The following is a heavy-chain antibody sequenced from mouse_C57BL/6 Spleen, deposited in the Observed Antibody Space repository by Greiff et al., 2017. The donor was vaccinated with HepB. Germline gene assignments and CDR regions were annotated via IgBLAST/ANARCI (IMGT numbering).Heavy chain of an antibody. V-gene: IGHV1-59*01. J-gene: IGHJ3*01. Sequence: QVQLQQPGAELVRPGTSVKLSCKASGYTFTSYWMHWVKQRPGQGLEWIGVIDPSDSYTNYNQKFKGKATLTVDTSSSTAYMQLSSLRSEDSAVSYCARVGNSSSSYGWCAYRGQGTLVTVSA. D-gene: IGHD1-1*01. CDR1: GYTFTSYW. CDR3: ARVGNSSSSYGWCAY. CDR2: IDPSDSYT.